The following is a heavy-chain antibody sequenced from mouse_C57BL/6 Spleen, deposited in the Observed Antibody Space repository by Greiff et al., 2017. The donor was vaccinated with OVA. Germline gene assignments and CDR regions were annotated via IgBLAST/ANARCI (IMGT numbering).Heavy chain of an antibody. CDR2: IWSGGST. V-gene: IGHV2-2*01. D-gene: IGHD1-1*01. J-gene: IGHJ1*03. Sequence: QVQLQQSGPGLVQPSQSLSITCTVSGFSFTSYGVHWVRQSPGTGLEWLGVIWSGGSTDYNAAFISRLSISKDNSKSQVFFKMNSLQADDTAIYYCARTPDYYGSSYWYFDVWGTGTTVTVSS. CDR3: ARTPDYYGSSYWYFDV. CDR1: GFSFTSYG.